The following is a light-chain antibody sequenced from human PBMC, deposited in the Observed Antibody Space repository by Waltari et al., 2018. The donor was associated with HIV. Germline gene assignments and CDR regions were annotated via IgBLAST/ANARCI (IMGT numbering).Light chain of an antibody. CDR3: QQYGSSPPYT. CDR1: QSVSSSH. J-gene: IGKJ2*01. CDR2: GAS. V-gene: IGKV3-20*01. Sequence: EIVLTQSPGTLSLSPGERATLSCRASQSVSSSHLAWYHQKTGHAPRLLIYGASSRATGIPDRISGSGSGTDFTLTISRLEPEEFAGYYGQQYGSSPPYTFGQGTKLEIK.